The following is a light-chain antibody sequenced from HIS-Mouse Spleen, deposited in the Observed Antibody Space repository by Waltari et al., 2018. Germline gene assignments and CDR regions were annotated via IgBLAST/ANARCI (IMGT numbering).Light chain of an antibody. CDR2: EDN. Sequence: NFILTHPHSVSDSRGKPVTSSAPGSSGGIATNLAHRYQQRPGSAPTTVIYEDNQRPSGVPDRFSGSIDSSSNSASLTISGLKTEDEADYYCQSYDSSNWVFGGGTKLTVL. J-gene: IGLJ3*02. CDR1: SGGIATNL. V-gene: IGLV6-57*02. CDR3: QSYDSSNWV.